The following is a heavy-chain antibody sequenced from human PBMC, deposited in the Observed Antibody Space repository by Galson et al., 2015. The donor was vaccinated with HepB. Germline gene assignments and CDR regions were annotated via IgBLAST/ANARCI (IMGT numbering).Heavy chain of an antibody. CDR3: AKWFVVEPAAPWVYMDV. D-gene: IGHD2-2*01. CDR2: ISDSGDRT. V-gene: IGHV3-23*01. CDR1: GFTFSRYA. J-gene: IGHJ6*03. Sequence: SLRLSCAASGFTFSRYAMSWVRQAPGKGLEWVAAISDSGDRTYHAGSVKGRFTISRDNSKNTLYLQMNSLRAEDTAVYYCAKWFVVEPAAPWVYMDVWGKGTTVSVSS.